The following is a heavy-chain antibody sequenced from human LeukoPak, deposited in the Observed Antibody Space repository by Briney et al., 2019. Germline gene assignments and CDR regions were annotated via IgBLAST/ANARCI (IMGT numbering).Heavy chain of an antibody. V-gene: IGHV4-34*01. CDR3: ARDTYDSSGYYGGFDY. CDR1: GGSFSGYY. CDR2: INHSGST. J-gene: IGHJ4*02. Sequence: SETLSLTCAVYGGSFSGYYWSWIRQPPGKGLEWIGEINHSGSTNYNPSLKSRVTISVDTSKNQFSLKLSSVTAAGTAVYYCARDTYDSSGYYGGFDYWGQGTLVTVSS. D-gene: IGHD3-22*01.